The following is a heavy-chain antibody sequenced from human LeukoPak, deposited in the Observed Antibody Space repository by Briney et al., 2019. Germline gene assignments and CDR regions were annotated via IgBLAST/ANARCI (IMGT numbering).Heavy chain of an antibody. V-gene: IGHV3-23*01. D-gene: IGHD2-2*01. J-gene: IGHJ4*02. CDR1: GFTFSSYA. Sequence: GGSLRLSCAASGFTFSSYAMSWVRQAPGKGLEWVSAISGSGGSTYYADSVKGRFTISRDNSKNTLYLQMNSLRAEDTAVYYCANPHCSSTSCYRFDYWGQGTLVTVSS. CDR2: ISGSGGST. CDR3: ANPHCSSTSCYRFDY.